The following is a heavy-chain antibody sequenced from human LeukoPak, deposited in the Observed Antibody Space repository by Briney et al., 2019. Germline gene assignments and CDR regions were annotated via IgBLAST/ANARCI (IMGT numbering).Heavy chain of an antibody. CDR2: INAGNGNT. Sequence: ASVKVSCKASGYTFTGYYMHWVRQAPGQRLEWMGWINAGNGNTRYSQKLQGRVTITRDTSANTVYMELSSLRSGDTAVYYCARDDWNYKFTIHSYYYGMDVWGQGTTVTVSS. D-gene: IGHD1-7*01. CDR1: GYTFTGYY. J-gene: IGHJ6*02. CDR3: ARDDWNYKFTIHSYYYGMDV. V-gene: IGHV1-3*01.